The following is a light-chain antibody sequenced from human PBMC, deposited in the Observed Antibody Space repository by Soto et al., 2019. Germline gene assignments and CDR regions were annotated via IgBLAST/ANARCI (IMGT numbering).Light chain of an antibody. CDR2: DVR. CDR3: SSYTSSFTRV. J-gene: IGLJ2*01. Sequence: QSALTQPASVSGSPGQSITISCTGTSSDVGGYNYVSWYQQHPGKAPKIMIYDVRNRPSGVSNRFSGSKSGNTASLTISGLQAEDEADYYCSSYTSSFTRVFGGGTKLTVL. V-gene: IGLV2-14*01. CDR1: SSDVGGYNY.